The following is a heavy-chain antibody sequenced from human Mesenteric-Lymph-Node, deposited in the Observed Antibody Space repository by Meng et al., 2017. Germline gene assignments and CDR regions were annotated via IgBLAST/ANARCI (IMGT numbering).Heavy chain of an antibody. D-gene: IGHD3-22*01. Sequence: LKISCAASGFNFNTYWMTWVRQAPGKGLEWVAVISYDGSNKYYADSVKGRFTISRDNSKNTLYLQMNSLRAEDTAVYYCARGLKAYYYDSSGYYYGVRGGFFDYWGQGTLVTVSS. CDR2: ISYDGSNK. CDR1: GFNFNTYW. J-gene: IGHJ4*02. CDR3: ARGLKAYYYDSSGYYYGVRGGFFDY. V-gene: IGHV3-30*03.